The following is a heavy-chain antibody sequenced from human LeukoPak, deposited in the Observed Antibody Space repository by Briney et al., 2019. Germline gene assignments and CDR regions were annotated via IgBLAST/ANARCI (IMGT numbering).Heavy chain of an antibody. CDR3: ASLYYYDSSGPLDY. Sequence: GRSLRPSCAASGFTFSSYDMHWVREAPGKGLEWVAVISYDGSNKYYADSVKGRFTISRDNSKNTLYLQMNSLRAEDTAVYYCASLYYYDSSGPLDYWGQGTLVTVSS. CDR2: ISYDGSNK. J-gene: IGHJ4*02. CDR1: GFTFSSYD. V-gene: IGHV3-30-3*01. D-gene: IGHD3-22*01.